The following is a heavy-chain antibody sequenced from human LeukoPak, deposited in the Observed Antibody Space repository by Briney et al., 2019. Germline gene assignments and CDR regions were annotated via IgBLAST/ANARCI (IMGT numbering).Heavy chain of an antibody. CDR3: ARVGSSGWLIFDY. CDR2: ISSSSSNI. Sequence: GGSLRLSCAASGLTFSSYSMNCVRQAPGKGLEWVSSISSSSSNIYYADSVKGRCTISRDNAKNSLYLQMNSLRAEDTAVYYCARVGSSGWLIFDYWGQGTLVTVSS. J-gene: IGHJ4*02. CDR1: GLTFSSYS. V-gene: IGHV3-21*01. D-gene: IGHD6-19*01.